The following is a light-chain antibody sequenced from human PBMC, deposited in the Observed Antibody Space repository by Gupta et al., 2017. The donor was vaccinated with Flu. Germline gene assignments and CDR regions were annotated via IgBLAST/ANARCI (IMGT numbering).Light chain of an antibody. CDR3: QQDGSSPRT. CDR2: GAS. J-gene: IGKJ1*01. Sequence: EIVLTQSPGTLSLSPGERATLSCRASQSVASTYLAWYKQKPGQAPRLLIYGASSRATGIPDRFSGSGSGTDFTLSISRLEPEDFAVYYCQQDGSSPRTFGQGTKVEIK. CDR1: QSVASTY. V-gene: IGKV3-20*01.